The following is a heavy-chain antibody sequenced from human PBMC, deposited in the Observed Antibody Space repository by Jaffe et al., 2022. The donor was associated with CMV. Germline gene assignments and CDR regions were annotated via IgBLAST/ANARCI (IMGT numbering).Heavy chain of an antibody. CDR3: ARDLSPPEGIFQPDV. J-gene: IGHJ6*04. Sequence: QVQLVESGGGVVQPGRSLRLSCAASGFTFSSYGMHWVRQAPGKGLEWVAVIWYDGSNKYYADSVKGRFTISRDNSKNTLYLQMNSLRAEDTAVYYCARDLSPPEGIFQPDVWGKGTTVTVSS. CDR1: GFTFSSYG. CDR2: IWYDGSNK. D-gene: IGHD3-9*01. V-gene: IGHV3-33*08.